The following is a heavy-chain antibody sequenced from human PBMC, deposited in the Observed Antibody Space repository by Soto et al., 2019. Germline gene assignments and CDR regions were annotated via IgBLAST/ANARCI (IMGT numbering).Heavy chain of an antibody. J-gene: IGHJ4*02. V-gene: IGHV3-30-3*01. CDR3: ARDKPHSWSDY. CDR2: ISYDGSNK. D-gene: IGHD6-13*01. CDR1: RFTFSSYA. Sequence: GGSLRLSCASSRFTFSSYAMHLVLQAPGKGLEWGAVISYDGSNKYYADSVKGRFTSSRDNSKNTLYLQMNSLRAEDTAVYYCARDKPHSWSDYWGQGTLVTVSS.